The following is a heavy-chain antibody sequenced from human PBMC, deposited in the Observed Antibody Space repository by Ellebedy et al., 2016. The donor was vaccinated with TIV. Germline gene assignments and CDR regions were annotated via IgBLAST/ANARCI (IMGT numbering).Heavy chain of an antibody. V-gene: IGHV2-5*02. Sequence: SGPTLVKPTQTLTLTCTFSGFSLTTSGVGVGWIRQPPGKTLEWLAIIYWDDDKRYIPSLKTWLTITKDTSKNQVLLTITNMDPVDTATYYCALRRLEAAVNWGQGTLVTVSS. CDR1: GFSLTTSGVG. D-gene: IGHD6-25*01. CDR2: IYWDDDK. CDR3: ALRRLEAAVN. J-gene: IGHJ4*02.